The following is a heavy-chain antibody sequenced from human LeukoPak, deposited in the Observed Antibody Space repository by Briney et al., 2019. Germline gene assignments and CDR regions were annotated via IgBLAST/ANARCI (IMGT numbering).Heavy chain of an antibody. CDR3: ARARGSSHPPFDY. D-gene: IGHD3-10*01. J-gene: IGHJ4*02. CDR2: IYYSGRT. CDR1: GGSISSSSYY. V-gene: IGHV4-39*07. Sequence: PSETLSLTCTVSGGSISSSSYYWGWVRQPPGRGLEWVGSIYYSGRTYDNPSLKSPVTISVDTSKNQFSLKLSSVTAADTAVYYCARARGSSHPPFDYWGQGTLVTASS.